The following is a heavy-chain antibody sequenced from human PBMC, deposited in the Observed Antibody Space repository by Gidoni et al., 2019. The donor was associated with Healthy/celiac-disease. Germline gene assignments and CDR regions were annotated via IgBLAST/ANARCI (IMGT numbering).Heavy chain of an antibody. V-gene: IGHV3-21*01. CDR1: GFTFSSYS. J-gene: IGHJ4*02. CDR2: ISSSSSYI. D-gene: IGHD6-13*01. Sequence: EVQLVESGGGLVKPGGSLRLSFAASGFTFSSYSMTWVRQAPGKGLEWVSSISSSSSYIYYADSVKGRFTISRDNAKNSLYLQMNSLRAEDTAVYYCARVSLTVPILAARPLDFDYWGQGTLVTVSS. CDR3: ARVSLTVPILAARPLDFDY.